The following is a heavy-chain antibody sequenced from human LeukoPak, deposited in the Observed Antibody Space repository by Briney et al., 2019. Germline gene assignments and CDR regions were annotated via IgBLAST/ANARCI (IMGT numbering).Heavy chain of an antibody. CDR1: GVSISSYY. D-gene: IGHD5-24*01. J-gene: IGHJ4*02. CDR2: IYHSGST. V-gene: IGHV4-38-2*02. CDR3: ARDEVEMATNPLDY. Sequence: PSETLSLTCTVSGVSISSYYWSWIRQPPGKGLEWIGSIYHSGSTYYNPSLKSRVTISVDTSKNQFSLKLSSVTAADTAVYYCARDEVEMATNPLDYWGQGTLVTVSS.